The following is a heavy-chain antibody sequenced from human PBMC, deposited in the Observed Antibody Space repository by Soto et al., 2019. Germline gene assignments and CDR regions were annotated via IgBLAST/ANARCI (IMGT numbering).Heavy chain of an antibody. CDR1: GYTFTSYG. D-gene: IGHD3-10*01. Sequence: QVQLVQSGAEVKKPGASVKVSCKASGYTFTSYGISWVRQAPGQGLEWMGWISAYNGNTNYAQKLQGRVTMTTDTSTSTAYMELRSLRSDETAVYYCARDREGGLGFGADYYYGMDVWGQGTTVTVSS. CDR3: ARDREGGLGFGADYYYGMDV. CDR2: ISAYNGNT. J-gene: IGHJ6*02. V-gene: IGHV1-18*01.